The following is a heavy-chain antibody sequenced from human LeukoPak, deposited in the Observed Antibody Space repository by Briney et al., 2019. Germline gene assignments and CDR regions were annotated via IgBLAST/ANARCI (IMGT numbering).Heavy chain of an antibody. D-gene: IGHD3-22*01. V-gene: IGHV4-61*01. CDR3: ARSLGVVNPYDY. J-gene: IGHJ4*02. CDR1: SGSFSSGSYY. CDR2: IYYIGST. Sequence: SETLSLTCTVSSGSFSSGSYYWSWIRQPPGKGLEWIGYIYYIGSTNYNPSLKSRVTISVDTSKNQFSLKLSSVTAADTAVYYCARSLGVVNPYDYWGQGTLVTVSS.